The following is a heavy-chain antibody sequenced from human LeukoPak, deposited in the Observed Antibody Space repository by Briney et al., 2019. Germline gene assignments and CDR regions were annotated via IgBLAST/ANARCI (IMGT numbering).Heavy chain of an antibody. D-gene: IGHD6-13*01. J-gene: IGHJ3*02. Sequence: ASVKVSCKASGYTFTSYDINWVRQATGQGLEWMGWMNPNSGNTGYAQKFQGRVTITRNTSISTAYMELSSLRSEDTAVYYCATGTTLYSSSWYDAFDIWGQGTMVTVSS. CDR2: MNPNSGNT. CDR1: GYTFTSYD. V-gene: IGHV1-8*03. CDR3: ATGTTLYSSSWYDAFDI.